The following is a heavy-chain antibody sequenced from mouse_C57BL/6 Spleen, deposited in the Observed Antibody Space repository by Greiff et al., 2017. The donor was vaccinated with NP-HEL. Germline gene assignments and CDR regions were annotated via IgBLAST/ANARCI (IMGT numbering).Heavy chain of an antibody. CDR2: INPSSGYT. J-gene: IGHJ2*01. D-gene: IGHD1-1*01. CDR1: GYTFTSYT. CDR3: ARPITTVVAEDFYFDY. V-gene: IGHV1-4*01. Sequence: QVQLQQSGAELARPGASVKMSCKASGYTFTSYTMHWVKQRPGQGLEWIGYINPSSGYTKYNQKFKDKATLTADKSSSTAYMQLSSLTSEDSAVYYCARPITTVVAEDFYFDYWGQGTTLTVSS.